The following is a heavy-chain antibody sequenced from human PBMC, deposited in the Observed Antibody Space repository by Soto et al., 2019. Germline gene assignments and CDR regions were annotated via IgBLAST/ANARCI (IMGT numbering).Heavy chain of an antibody. Sequence: ASVKVSCKASGYTFTNYGISWVRQAPGQGLEWMGWINTYNGNTNHAQKLQGRVTMTTDTSTSTAYMELRSLRSDDTAVYYCARNLMDYDILTSYYLACYFDYCGQGTLVTVS. CDR2: INTYNGNT. CDR3: ARNLMDYDILTSYYLACYFDY. CDR1: GYTFTNYG. V-gene: IGHV1-18*01. D-gene: IGHD3-9*01. J-gene: IGHJ4*03.